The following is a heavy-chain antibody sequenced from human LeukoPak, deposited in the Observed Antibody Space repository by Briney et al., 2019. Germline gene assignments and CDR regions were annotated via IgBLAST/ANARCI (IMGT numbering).Heavy chain of an antibody. CDR2: IIPVLNIT. D-gene: IGHD5-18*01. Sequence: ASVQVSCKTSGGTFSTSAITWVRQAPGQGLEWRGRIIPVLNITTYAQRFQGRVTITADTSTSTVYMELSSLRSEETAVYYCARDQGLTAPPPYGLDVWGQGTTVIVSS. V-gene: IGHV1-69*04. CDR1: GGTFSTSA. CDR3: ARDQGLTAPPPYGLDV. J-gene: IGHJ6*02.